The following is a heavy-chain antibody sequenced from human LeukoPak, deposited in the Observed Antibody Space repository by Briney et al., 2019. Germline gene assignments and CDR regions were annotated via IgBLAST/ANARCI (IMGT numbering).Heavy chain of an antibody. CDR3: ARVGWEWESTYSDY. CDR1: GFTFSDYG. CDR2: ISNEGRVQ. Sequence: GGSLRLSCAASGFTFSDYGMHWVRQAPGKGLEGVTVISNEGRVQYYANSVKGRLTTSRENSKNTLYLQMNSLRAEDTAVYYCARVGWEWESTYSDYCGQGTLVTVSS. D-gene: IGHD1-26*01. V-gene: IGHV3-30*03. J-gene: IGHJ4*02.